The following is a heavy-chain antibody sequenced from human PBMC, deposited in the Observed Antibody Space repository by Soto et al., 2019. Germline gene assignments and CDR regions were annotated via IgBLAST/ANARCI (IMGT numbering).Heavy chain of an antibody. CDR1: GFTFSSYG. J-gene: IGHJ4*02. D-gene: IGHD3-22*01. V-gene: IGHV3-33*01. Sequence: GGSLRLSCAASGFTFSSYGMHWVRQAPGKGLEWVAVIWYDGSNKYYADSVKGRFTISRDNSKNTLYLQMNSLRAEDTAVYYCARGPYYYDSSGYYWGFDYWGQGTLVTVSS. CDR3: ARGPYYYDSSGYYWGFDY. CDR2: IWYDGSNK.